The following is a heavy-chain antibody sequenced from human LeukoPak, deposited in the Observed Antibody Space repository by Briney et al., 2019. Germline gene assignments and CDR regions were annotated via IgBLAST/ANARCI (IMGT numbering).Heavy chain of an antibody. J-gene: IGHJ4*02. D-gene: IGHD2-2*01. CDR2: ISWNSGSI. Sequence: PGRSLRLSCAASGFTFDDYAMHWVRQAPGKGLEWVSGISWNSGSIGYADSVKGRFTISRDNAKNSLYLQMNSLRAEDTALYYCAKDIVLREVVVLAGSFDYWGQGTLVTVSS. V-gene: IGHV3-9*01. CDR1: GFTFDDYA. CDR3: AKDIVLREVVVLAGSFDY.